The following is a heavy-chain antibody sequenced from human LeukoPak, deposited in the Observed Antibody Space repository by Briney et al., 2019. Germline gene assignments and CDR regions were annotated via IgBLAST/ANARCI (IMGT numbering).Heavy chain of an antibody. Sequence: SGTLSLTCAVSGGSISSSNWWSWVRQPPGKGLEWIGGIYHSGSTNYNPSLKSRVTISVDTSKNQFSLKLSSVTAADTAVYYCARHRYRSGSDWIDPWGQGTLVTVSS. CDR2: IYHSGST. D-gene: IGHD1-26*01. CDR1: GGSISSSNW. CDR3: ARHRYRSGSDWIDP. J-gene: IGHJ5*02. V-gene: IGHV4-4*02.